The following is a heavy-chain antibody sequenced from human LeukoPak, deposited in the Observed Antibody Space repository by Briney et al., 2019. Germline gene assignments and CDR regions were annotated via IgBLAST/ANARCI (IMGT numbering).Heavy chain of an antibody. J-gene: IGHJ4*02. V-gene: IGHV3-66*02. D-gene: IGHD2-2*01. CDR2: IYSGGST. CDR3: ARGDSVGYCSSTSCRTDYFDY. Sequence: GGSLRLSCAASGFTVSSNYMSWVRQAPGKGLEWVSVIYSGGSTYYADSVKGRFTNSRDNSKNTLYLQMNSLRAEDTAVYYCARGDSVGYCSSTSCRTDYFDYWGQGTLVTVSS. CDR1: GFTVSSNY.